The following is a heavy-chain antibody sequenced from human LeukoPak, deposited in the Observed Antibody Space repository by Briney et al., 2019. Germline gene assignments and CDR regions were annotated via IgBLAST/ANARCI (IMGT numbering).Heavy chain of an antibody. CDR1: GYTFTSYG. CDR3: ARDRYYDSSGYYHFDY. CDR2: ISAYNGNT. Sequence: ASVKVSCKASGYTFTSYGISWVRQAPGQGLEWMGWISAYNGNTNYAQKLQGRVTMTTDTSTSTAYMELRSLRSDDTAVYYCARDRYYDSSGYYHFDYWSQGTLVTVSS. V-gene: IGHV1-18*01. D-gene: IGHD3-22*01. J-gene: IGHJ4*02.